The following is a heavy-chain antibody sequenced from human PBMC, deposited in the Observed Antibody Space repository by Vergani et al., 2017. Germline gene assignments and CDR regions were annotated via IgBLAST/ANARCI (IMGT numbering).Heavy chain of an antibody. CDR2: LSGSGLST. CDR1: GFTFSSYA. CDR3: AKDVSYDPYGHNC. Sequence: EVQLLESGGGLVQPGGSLRLSCAASGFTFSSYAMSWVRQAPGKGLEWVSALSGSGLSTYYADSVKGRFTLSRDNSKTTLYLQMNSLRAGATAVYYCAKDVSYDPYGHNCWGQGTLVTASS. D-gene: IGHD5-12*01. J-gene: IGHJ4*02. V-gene: IGHV3-23*01.